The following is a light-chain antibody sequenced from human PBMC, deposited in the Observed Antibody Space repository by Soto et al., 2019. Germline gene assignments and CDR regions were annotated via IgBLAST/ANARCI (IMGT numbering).Light chain of an antibody. J-gene: IGKJ1*01. CDR3: QQYYSYPWT. Sequence: AIRMTQSPSSFSASTGDRVTITCRASQGISSYLAWYQQKPGKAPKLLIYAASTLQSGVPPRFSGSGSGTEFTLTISCLQSEDFATYYCQQYYSYPWTFGQGTKVDIK. CDR1: QGISSY. V-gene: IGKV1-8*01. CDR2: AAS.